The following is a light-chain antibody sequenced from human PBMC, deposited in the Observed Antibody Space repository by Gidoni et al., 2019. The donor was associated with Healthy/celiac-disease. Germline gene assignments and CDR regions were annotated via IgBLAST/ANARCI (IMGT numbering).Light chain of an antibody. V-gene: IGLV2-8*01. CDR3: SSYAGSHYV. Sequence: QSALTQPPSASGSPGQSVTISCTGTSSDVGGYNYVSWYQQHPGTAPKLMIYEVSKRPSGVPDLFSGSKSGNTASLTVSGLQAEDEADYYCSSYAGSHYVFGTGTKVTVL. J-gene: IGLJ1*01. CDR1: SSDVGGYNY. CDR2: EVS.